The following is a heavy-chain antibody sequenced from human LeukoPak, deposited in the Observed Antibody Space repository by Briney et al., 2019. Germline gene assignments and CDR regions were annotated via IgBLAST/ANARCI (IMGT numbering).Heavy chain of an antibody. Sequence: GASVKVSCKASGYTFTGYYMNWVRQAPGQGLEWMGWITPNSGGTNYAQKFQGRVTMTRDTSISTAYMELSRLRSDDTAVYYCARDGDIVVVPAAINWFDPWGQGTLVTVSS. CDR2: ITPNSGGT. V-gene: IGHV1-2*02. CDR3: ARDGDIVVVPAAINWFDP. CDR1: GYTFTGYY. D-gene: IGHD2-2*01. J-gene: IGHJ5*02.